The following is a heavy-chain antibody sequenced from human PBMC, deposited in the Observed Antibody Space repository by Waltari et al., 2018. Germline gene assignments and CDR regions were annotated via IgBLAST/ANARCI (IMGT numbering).Heavy chain of an antibody. V-gene: IGHV3-21*01. CDR1: GFTFSSSS. CDR3: ARIGYCSGGSCYRYFQH. CDR2: ISSSSSYI. Sequence: EVQLVESGGGLVKPGGSLRLSCAASGFTFSSSSMNWVPQAPGKGLEWVSSISSSSSYIYYADSVKGRFTISRDNAKNSLYLQMNSLRAEDTAVYYCARIGYCSGGSCYRYFQHWGQGTLVTVSS. D-gene: IGHD2-15*01. J-gene: IGHJ1*01.